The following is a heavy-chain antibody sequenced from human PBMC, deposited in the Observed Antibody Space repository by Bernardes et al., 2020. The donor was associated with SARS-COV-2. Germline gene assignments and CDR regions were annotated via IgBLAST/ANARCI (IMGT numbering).Heavy chain of an antibody. CDR3: AKVLSGDYADHLWFRYQRALEV. CDR1: GFTFSSYA. Sequence: GGSLRLSCAASGFTFSSYAMTWVRQAPGKGLQWVSGISGSGRSAFYLDSVKGRFTMSRDNFNNILYLEMNSLRAEDTAVYYCAKVLSGDYADHLWFRYQRALEVWGHGTTVTVSS. CDR2: ISGSGRSA. D-gene: IGHD2-2*01. V-gene: IGHV3-23*01. J-gene: IGHJ6*02.